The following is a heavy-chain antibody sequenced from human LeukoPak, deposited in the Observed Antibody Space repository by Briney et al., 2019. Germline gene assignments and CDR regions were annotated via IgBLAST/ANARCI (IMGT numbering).Heavy chain of an antibody. CDR1: GDSIRSDR. CDR2: IYHTATT. J-gene: IGHJ4*02. CDR3: ARTPARSGWAYYFDY. Sequence: SETLSLTCAVSGDSIRSDRWNWIRQIPGKGLEWIGYIYHTATTNYNHSFRTRGTMSLDTSNNQFSLRLTSVTAADTAVYYCARTPARSGWAYYFDYWGQGALVTVSS. D-gene: IGHD6-19*01. V-gene: IGHV4-4*09.